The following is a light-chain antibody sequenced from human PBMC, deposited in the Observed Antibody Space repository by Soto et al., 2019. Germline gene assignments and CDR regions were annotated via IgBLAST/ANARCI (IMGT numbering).Light chain of an antibody. CDR1: QSVRTF. J-gene: IGKJ4*01. CDR2: DAS. V-gene: IGKV3-11*01. Sequence: IVLTQSPTTLSLSPGERATLSCRASQSVRTFLAWYQQKPGQAPRLVIYDASSRATGIPARFSGSGSGTDFTLTISSREPEDFAVYYCQQRENWPLTFGVGTKVEIK. CDR3: QQRENWPLT.